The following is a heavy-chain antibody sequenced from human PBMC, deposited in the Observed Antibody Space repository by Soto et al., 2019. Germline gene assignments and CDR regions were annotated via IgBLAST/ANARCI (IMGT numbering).Heavy chain of an antibody. CDR3: ARDEGYCSGGSCYTNWFDP. J-gene: IGHJ5*02. V-gene: IGHV1-69*02. CDR2: IIPILGIA. Sequence: SVKVSCKASGGTFSSYTISWVRQAPGQGLEWMGRIIPILGIANYAQKFQGRVTITADKSTSTAYMELSSLRSEDTAVYYCARDEGYCSGGSCYTNWFDPWGQGTLVTVSS. CDR1: GGTFSSYT. D-gene: IGHD2-15*01.